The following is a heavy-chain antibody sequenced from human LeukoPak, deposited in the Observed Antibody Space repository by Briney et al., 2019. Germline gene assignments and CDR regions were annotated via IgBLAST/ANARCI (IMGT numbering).Heavy chain of an antibody. CDR3: ARGPQLYCSSTSCYHVYYGMDV. Sequence: SSETLSLTCTVSGGSISSGSYYWSWIRQPAGKGLEWIGRIYTSGSTNYNPSLKSRVTISVDTSKNQFSLKLSSVTAADMAVYYCARGPQLYCSSTSCYHVYYGMDVWGQGTTVTVSS. CDR2: IYTSGST. CDR1: GGSISSGSYY. D-gene: IGHD2-2*01. V-gene: IGHV4-61*02. J-gene: IGHJ6*02.